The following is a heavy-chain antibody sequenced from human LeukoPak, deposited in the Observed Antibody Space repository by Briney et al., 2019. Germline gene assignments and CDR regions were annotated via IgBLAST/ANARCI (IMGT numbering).Heavy chain of an antibody. CDR1: GGSISRSSYY. V-gene: IGHV4-39*02. CDR2: IHYSGST. CDR3: ARELVRGVIGAFDI. Sequence: SETLSLTCTVSGGSISRSSYYWGWTRQPPGKGLEWIGSIHYSGSTNYNPSLKSRVTISVDTSKNHFSLKLSSVTAADTAVYYCARELVRGVIGAFDIWGQGTMVTVSS. J-gene: IGHJ3*02. D-gene: IGHD3-10*01.